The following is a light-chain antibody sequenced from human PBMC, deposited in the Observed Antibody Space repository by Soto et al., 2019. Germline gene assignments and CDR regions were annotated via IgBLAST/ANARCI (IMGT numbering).Light chain of an antibody. CDR2: SNN. Sequence: QAVVTQPPSASGTPGQRVTISCSGSGSNVGRNPVNWYRHLPGTAPKLLIYSNNQRPSGVPDRFSGSKSGTSASLAISGLQSEDEADYYCATWDDSLNGWVFGGGTQLTVL. CDR3: ATWDDSLNGWV. V-gene: IGLV1-44*01. J-gene: IGLJ3*02. CDR1: GSNVGRNP.